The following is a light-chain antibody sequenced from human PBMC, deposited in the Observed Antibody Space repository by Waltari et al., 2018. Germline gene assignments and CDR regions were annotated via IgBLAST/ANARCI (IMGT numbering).Light chain of an antibody. CDR3: QQYYSMFWT. CDR1: QSLLYSSNNKNF. Sequence: DIVMTQSPDSLAVSLGERATINCKSNQSLLYSSNNKNFLAWYQQKPGQPPRLLIYWASTRESGVPDRFSGSGSGTDFTLTISSLQAEDVAVYYCQQYYSMFWTFGQGTKLEIK. J-gene: IGKJ1*01. V-gene: IGKV4-1*01. CDR2: WAS.